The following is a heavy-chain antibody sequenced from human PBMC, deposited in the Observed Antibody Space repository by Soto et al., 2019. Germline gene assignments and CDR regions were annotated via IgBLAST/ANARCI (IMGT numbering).Heavy chain of an antibody. CDR3: ARPRSSGYAGKFDY. CDR1: GGSISPYY. J-gene: IGHJ4*02. V-gene: IGHV4-59*01. CDR2: IYYSGST. D-gene: IGHD3-22*01. Sequence: SETLSLTCTVSGGSISPYYWSWIRQPPGKGLEWIGFIYYSGSTNYNPSLKSRVTISVDTSQNQFSLMLTSVTAADTADYYCARPRSSGYAGKFDYWVQGTRVSVCS.